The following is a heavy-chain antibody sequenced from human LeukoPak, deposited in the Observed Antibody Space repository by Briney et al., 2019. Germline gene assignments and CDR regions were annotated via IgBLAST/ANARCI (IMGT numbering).Heavy chain of an antibody. D-gene: IGHD1-26*01. CDR2: IYYSGTT. CDR3: ARHLNAGSYPLDH. Sequence: PSETLSLTCTVSGGSISSGGYSWSWIRQHPGKGLEWIGYIYYSGTTYYNPSLRSRVTISVDTSKNQFSLRLRSVTAADTAVYYCARHLNAGSYPLDHWGQGTLVTVSS. J-gene: IGHJ4*02. V-gene: IGHV4-31*03. CDR1: GGSISSGGYS.